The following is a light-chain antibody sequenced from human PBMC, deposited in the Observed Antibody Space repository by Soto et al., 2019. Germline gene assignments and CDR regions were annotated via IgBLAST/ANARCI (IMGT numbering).Light chain of an antibody. CDR3: CSHTSHRALNWV. J-gene: IGLJ3*02. V-gene: IGLV2-14*01. CDR1: SSDVGGYNF. Sequence: QSVLTQPASVSGSPGQSITISCTGTSSDVGGYNFVSWYQHHPGKAPKLMIYEVSNRPPGVSNRFSGAKSGNTASLTISGLQAEDEGDYYCCSHTSHRALNWVFGGGTKLTVL. CDR2: EVS.